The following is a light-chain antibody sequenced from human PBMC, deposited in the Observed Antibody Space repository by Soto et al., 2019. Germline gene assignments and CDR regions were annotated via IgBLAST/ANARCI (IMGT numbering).Light chain of an antibody. V-gene: IGLV2-11*01. CDR1: SSDVGGYSY. J-gene: IGLJ1*01. CDR2: DVK. CDR3: FSYAGSYSFV. Sequence: QSALTQPRSVSGSPGQSVTISCTGTSSDVGGYSYVSWYQQHPGKAPKLMLYDVKTRHSWIPDRFSGSKSGNTASLTISGLQAEDEADYYCFSYAGSYSFVFGSGTKVTVL.